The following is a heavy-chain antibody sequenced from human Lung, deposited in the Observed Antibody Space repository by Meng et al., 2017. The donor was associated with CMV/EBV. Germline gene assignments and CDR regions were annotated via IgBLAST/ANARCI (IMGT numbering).Heavy chain of an antibody. CDR3: VRVRGQWELGDTYDI. CDR2: IRAYTVNT. CDR1: GYTFTNYG. Sequence: ASXXVFXKASGYTFTNYGLSWVRQAPGQGLEWMGWIRAYTVNTDYAQKFQGRVTMTADRFTDTAYMELRSLRSDDTAVYYCVRVRGQWELGDTYDIWGQGTXV. D-gene: IGHD1-26*01. J-gene: IGHJ3*02. V-gene: IGHV1-18*01.